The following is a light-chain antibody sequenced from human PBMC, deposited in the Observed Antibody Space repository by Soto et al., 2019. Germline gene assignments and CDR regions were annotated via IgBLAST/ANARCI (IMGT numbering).Light chain of an antibody. CDR2: DAS. Sequence: EIVLTQSPAALSLSPGERAILSCRASQSVSSYLAWYQQKPGQAPRLLIYDASNRATGIPARFSGSGSGTEFNLTISSLQSEDFAVYFCQQYDDWLRLTFGGGTKVDI. CDR3: QQYDDWLRLT. J-gene: IGKJ4*01. V-gene: IGKV3D-15*01. CDR1: QSVSSY.